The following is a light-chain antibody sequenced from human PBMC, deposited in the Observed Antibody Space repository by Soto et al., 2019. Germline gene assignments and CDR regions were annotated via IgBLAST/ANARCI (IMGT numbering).Light chain of an antibody. J-gene: IGKJ3*01. CDR1: QSLFHSCNNKNC. Sequence: DIVMTQSPDSLGVSLGERATINCKSSQSLFHSCNNKNCLAWYQQKPGQPPKLLIYWASSRPSGVPDRFSGSGSETDFTLTISSLQAEDVAVYFCQQYSTTPYTFGPGTKVDIK. V-gene: IGKV4-1*01. CDR2: WAS. CDR3: QQYSTTPYT.